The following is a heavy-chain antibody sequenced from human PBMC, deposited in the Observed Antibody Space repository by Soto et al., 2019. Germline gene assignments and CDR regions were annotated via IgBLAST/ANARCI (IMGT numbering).Heavy chain of an antibody. CDR2: IYSSGTT. V-gene: IGHV4-4*07. Sequence: SETLSLTCTVSGGSISNYYWTWIRQPAGKGLEWIGRIYSSGTTNYNSSLKSRLTMSVDTSKNQFSLKLTSVTAADTAVYYCARQTTFSSSWYDYWRQGSLVTVSS. J-gene: IGHJ4*02. CDR1: GGSISNYY. CDR3: ARQTTFSSSWYDY. D-gene: IGHD6-13*01.